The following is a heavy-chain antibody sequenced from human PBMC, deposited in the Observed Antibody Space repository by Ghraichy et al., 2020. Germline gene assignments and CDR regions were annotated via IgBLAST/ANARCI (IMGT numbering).Heavy chain of an antibody. D-gene: IGHD6-13*01. CDR3: AASGSSWWGYYYYYMDV. CDR1: GFTFTSSA. CDR2: IVVGSGNT. Sequence: SVKVSCKASGFTFTSSAVQWVRQARGQRLEWIGWIVVGSGNTNYAQKFQERVTITRDMSTSTAYMELSSLRSEDTAVYYCAASGSSWWGYYYYYMDVWGKGTTVTVSS. J-gene: IGHJ6*03. V-gene: IGHV1-58*01.